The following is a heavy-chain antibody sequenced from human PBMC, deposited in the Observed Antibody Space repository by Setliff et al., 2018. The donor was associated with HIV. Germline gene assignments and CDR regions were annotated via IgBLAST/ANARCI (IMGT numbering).Heavy chain of an antibody. CDR2: ISACSGNT. V-gene: IGHV1-18*01. J-gene: IGHJ6*02. Sequence: ASVKVSCKAFGYTLTNYGISWVRQAPGQGLEWMGWISACSGNTNYVQKFQGRVTMTTDTSTSTTYMELRSLTSDDTAVYYCASCSAGSCYSNGYYYYGVDVWGQGTTVTVSS. CDR1: GYTLTNYG. D-gene: IGHD2-15*01. CDR3: ASCSAGSCYSNGYYYYGVDV.